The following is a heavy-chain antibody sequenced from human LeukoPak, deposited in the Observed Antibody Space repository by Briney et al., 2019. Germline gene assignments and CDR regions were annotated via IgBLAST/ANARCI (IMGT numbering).Heavy chain of an antibody. D-gene: IGHD3-10*01. Sequence: SETLSLICTVSGGSISSYYWSWIRQPPGKGLEWIGYIYYSGSTNYNPSLKSRVTISVDTSKNQFSLKLSSVTAADTAVYYCATLWGSGSYNPDYWGQGTLVTVSS. CDR1: GGSISSYY. CDR3: ATLWGSGSYNPDY. J-gene: IGHJ4*02. V-gene: IGHV4-59*08. CDR2: IYYSGST.